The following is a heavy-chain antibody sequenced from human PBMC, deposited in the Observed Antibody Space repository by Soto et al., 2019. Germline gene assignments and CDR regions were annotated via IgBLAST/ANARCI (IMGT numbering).Heavy chain of an antibody. J-gene: IGHJ5*02. CDR1: GDSVSSNSAA. V-gene: IGHV6-1*01. D-gene: IGHD1-7*01. CDR2: TYYRSKWYN. Sequence: LSLTCAISGDSVSSNSAAWNWIRQSPSRGLEWLGRTYYRSKWYNDYAVSVKSRITINPDTSKNQFSLQLNSVTPEDTAVYYCARDGLTGTTWEVNWFDPWGQGTLVTVSS. CDR3: ARDGLTGTTWEVNWFDP.